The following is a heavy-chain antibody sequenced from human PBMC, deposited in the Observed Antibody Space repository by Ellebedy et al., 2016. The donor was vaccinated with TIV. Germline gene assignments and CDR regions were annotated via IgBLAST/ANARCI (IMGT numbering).Heavy chain of an antibody. V-gene: IGHV3-7*01. CDR1: GFTFSSYW. Sequence: GESLKISCAASGFTFSSYWMSWVRQAPGKGLEWVANIHPDGSEKYYVDSVNGRFTISRDNAKNSLYLEMNSLRAEDTAVYYCARDYYGSENWGQGTLVTVSS. CDR3: ARDYYGSEN. D-gene: IGHD3-10*01. J-gene: IGHJ4*02. CDR2: IHPDGSEK.